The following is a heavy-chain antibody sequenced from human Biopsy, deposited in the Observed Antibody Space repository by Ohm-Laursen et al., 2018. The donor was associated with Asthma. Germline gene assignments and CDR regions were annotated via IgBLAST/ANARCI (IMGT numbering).Heavy chain of an antibody. CDR1: GYTFTSYY. V-gene: IGHV1-46*01. Sequence: PSVKVSCKASGYTFTSYYMHWVRQAPGQGLEWMGIINPSGGSTSYAQKFQGRVTITRDTSASTAYMELSSLRSEDTAVYYCARTYYDFLTGQVNDAFAIWGQGTMVTVSS. CDR2: INPSGGST. CDR3: ARTYYDFLTGQVNDAFAI. J-gene: IGHJ3*02. D-gene: IGHD3-9*01.